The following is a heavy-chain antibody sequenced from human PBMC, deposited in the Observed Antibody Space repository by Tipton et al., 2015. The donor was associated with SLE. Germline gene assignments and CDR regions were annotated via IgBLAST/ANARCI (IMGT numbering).Heavy chain of an antibody. J-gene: IGHJ2*01. CDR3: AREPTRGWYFDL. Sequence: SLRLSCTASAFTFSSFAMHWVRQAPGKGLEWVASISYDGGQKYYTDSVKGRFTISRDNAKNSLYLQMSSLRPEDTAIYYCAREPTRGWYFDLWGRGTLVTVSS. V-gene: IGHV3-30*04. D-gene: IGHD3-10*01. CDR1: AFTFSSFA. CDR2: ISYDGGQK.